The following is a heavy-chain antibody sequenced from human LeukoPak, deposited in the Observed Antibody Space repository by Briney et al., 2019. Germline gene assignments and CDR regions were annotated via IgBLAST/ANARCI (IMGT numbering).Heavy chain of an antibody. D-gene: IGHD3-22*01. Sequence: GGSLRLSCAASGFTFSSYGMHWVRQAPGKGLERVAVISYDGSNKYYADSVKGRFTISRDNSKNTLYLQMNSLRAEDTAVYYCAEGEYYYDSSGYYLFDYWGQGTLVTVSS. CDR3: AEGEYYYDSSGYYLFDY. CDR1: GFTFSSYG. V-gene: IGHV3-30*18. CDR2: ISYDGSNK. J-gene: IGHJ4*02.